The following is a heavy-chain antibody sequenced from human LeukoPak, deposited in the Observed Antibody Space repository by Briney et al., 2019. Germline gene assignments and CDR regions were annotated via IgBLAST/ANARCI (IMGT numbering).Heavy chain of an antibody. CDR2: MNPNSGNT. CDR3: ARDGVVPIAAAFASKNYYYYGMDV. Sequence: ASVKVSCKASGYTFTSYDINWVRQAPGQGLEWMGWMNPNSGNTGYAQKFQGRVTITADKSTSTAYMELSSLRSEDTAVYYCARDGVVPIAAAFASKNYYYYGMDVWGQGTTVIVSS. D-gene: IGHD6-13*01. J-gene: IGHJ6*02. CDR1: GYTFTSYD. V-gene: IGHV1-8*01.